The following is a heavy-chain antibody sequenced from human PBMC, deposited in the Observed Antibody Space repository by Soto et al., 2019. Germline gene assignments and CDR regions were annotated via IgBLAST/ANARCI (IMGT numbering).Heavy chain of an antibody. CDR1: GFTFSSYS. CDR3: AREVRDVFFWFGALPPNYFDY. Sequence: EVQLVESGGGLVQPGGSLRLSCAASGFTFSSYSMNWVRQAPGKGLEWLSYISSFSSTIYYADSVKGRFTISRDSAQKSLYLQMNSLRAADTAVYYCAREVRDVFFWFGALPPNYFDYWGQGTLVTVSS. J-gene: IGHJ4*02. CDR2: ISSFSSTI. V-gene: IGHV3-48*01. D-gene: IGHD3-10*01.